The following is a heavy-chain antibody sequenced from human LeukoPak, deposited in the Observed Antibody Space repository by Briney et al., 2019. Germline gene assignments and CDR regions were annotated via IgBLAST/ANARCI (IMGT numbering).Heavy chain of an antibody. V-gene: IGHV4-61*02. J-gene: IGHJ6*03. CDR2: IYTSGST. D-gene: IGHD3-22*01. Sequence: KPSETLSLTCSVSGGSMSSDNYSWSWIRQPAGKGLEWIGRIYTSGSTNYNPSLKNRVTISVYTSKHQFSLKLSSVTAADTAVYYCARRPDSSGYYYYYYYMDVWGKGTTVTISS. CDR1: GGSMSSDNYS. CDR3: ARRPDSSGYYYYYYYMDV.